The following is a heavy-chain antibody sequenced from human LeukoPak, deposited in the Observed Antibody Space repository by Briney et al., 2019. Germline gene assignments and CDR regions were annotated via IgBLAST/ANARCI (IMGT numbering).Heavy chain of an antibody. CDR2: IRQDSSES. V-gene: IGHV3-7*01. CDR3: ARAPTVTTVDY. J-gene: IGHJ4*02. Sequence: PGGSLRLSCAASGFTFSAYWMTWVRQPPGKGLEWVANIRQDSSESYYVDSVKGRFTISRDNAKNTVYLQMSSLRAEDTAVYYCARAPTVTTVDYWGQGTLVTVSS. CDR1: GFTFSAYW. D-gene: IGHD4-17*01.